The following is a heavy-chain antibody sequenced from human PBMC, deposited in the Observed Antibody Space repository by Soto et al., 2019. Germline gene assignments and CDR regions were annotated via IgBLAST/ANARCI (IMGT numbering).Heavy chain of an antibody. CDR3: ARSGAAAGTQYHY. J-gene: IGHJ4*02. CDR1: GFTFSSYG. Sequence: QVQLVESGGGVVQPGRSLSLSCAASGFTFSSYGMHWVRQAPGKGLEWVAVIRYDGSNKYYADSVKGRFTISRDNSKNTLYLRMNSLRAEDTAVYYCARSGAAAGTQYHYWGQGTQVTVSS. D-gene: IGHD6-13*01. V-gene: IGHV3-33*01. CDR2: IRYDGSNK.